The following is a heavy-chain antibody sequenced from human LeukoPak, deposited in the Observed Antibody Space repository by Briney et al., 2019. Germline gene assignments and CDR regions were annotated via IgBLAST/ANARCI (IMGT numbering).Heavy chain of an antibody. D-gene: IGHD6-13*01. J-gene: IGHJ5*02. CDR3: ARGRVGSSWYRNWFDP. CDR2: MNPNSGNT. V-gene: IGHV1-8*01. Sequence: ASVNVSCKASGYTFTSYVINWVRQATGQGLEWMGWMNPNSGNTGYAQKFQGRVTMTRNTSISTAYMELSSLRSEDTAVYYCARGRVGSSWYRNWFDPWGQGTLVTVSS. CDR1: GYTFTSYV.